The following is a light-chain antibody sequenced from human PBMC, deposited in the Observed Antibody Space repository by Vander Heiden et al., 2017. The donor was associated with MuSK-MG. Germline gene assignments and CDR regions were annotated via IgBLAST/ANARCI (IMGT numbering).Light chain of an antibody. CDR2: AAS. J-gene: IGKJ1*01. V-gene: IGKV1-39*01. CDR3: QQNNRIPRT. CDR1: QSISSS. Sequence: DRVTITCRASQSISSSLNWYQQNPETAPALLIYAASSLPSRLPSRISGSASGAYFTLTSSMLHPEDFATYCCQQNNRIPRTFGQGTKVEIK.